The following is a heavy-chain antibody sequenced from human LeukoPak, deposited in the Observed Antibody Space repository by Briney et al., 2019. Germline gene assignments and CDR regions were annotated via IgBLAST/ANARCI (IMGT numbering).Heavy chain of an antibody. V-gene: IGHV1-69*13. CDR2: IIPIFGTA. CDR3: ARGWVETSSWEEYFDY. CDR1: GGTFSSYA. D-gene: IGHD6-13*01. Sequence: ASVKVSCKASGGTFSSYAISWVRQAPGQGLEWMGGIIPIFGTANYAQKFQGRVTITADESTSTAYMELSSLRSEDTAVYYCARGWVETSSWEEYFDYWGQGTLVTVSS. J-gene: IGHJ4*02.